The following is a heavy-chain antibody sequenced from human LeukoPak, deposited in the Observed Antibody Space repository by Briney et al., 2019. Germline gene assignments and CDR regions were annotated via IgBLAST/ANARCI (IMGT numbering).Heavy chain of an antibody. CDR2: IYYSEST. CDR1: VGSISSYY. Sequence: SETLSLTCTVSVGSISSYYWSWIRQPPGKGLEWIGYIYYSESTNYNPSLKSRVTISVDTSKNQFSLKLSSVTAADTAVYYCARGYDSSGYLSLYYYYGMDVWGQGTTVTVSS. CDR3: ARGYDSSGYLSLYYYYGMDV. D-gene: IGHD3-22*01. J-gene: IGHJ6*02. V-gene: IGHV4-59*01.